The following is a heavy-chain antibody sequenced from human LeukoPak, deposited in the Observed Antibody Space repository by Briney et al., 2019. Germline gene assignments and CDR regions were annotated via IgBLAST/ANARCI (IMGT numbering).Heavy chain of an antibody. D-gene: IGHD6-13*01. CDR2: IYFRGST. Sequence: SETLSLTCTVSGGSISSGSDYWSWIRQPAGKGLEWIGRIYFRGSTNYNPSLKSRVTISIDTSKNEFSLKLTSVTAADTAVYYCARGETEIAAAESWVDMDVWGKGTTVTISS. J-gene: IGHJ6*03. CDR1: GGSISSGSDY. CDR3: ARGETEIAAAESWVDMDV. V-gene: IGHV4-61*10.